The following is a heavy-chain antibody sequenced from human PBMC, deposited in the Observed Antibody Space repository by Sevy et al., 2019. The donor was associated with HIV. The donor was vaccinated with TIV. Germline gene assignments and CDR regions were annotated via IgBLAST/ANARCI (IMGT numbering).Heavy chain of an antibody. Sequence: ASVKVSCKVSGYTLTELSMHWVRQAPGKGLEWMGGFDPEDGETIYEQKFQGRVTMTEDTSTDTAYLELSGLRSEDTAVYYCATDRGSRSGYVNWFDPWGQGTLVTVSS. J-gene: IGHJ5*02. CDR2: FDPEDGET. V-gene: IGHV1-24*01. CDR3: ATDRGSRSGYVNWFDP. D-gene: IGHD5-12*01. CDR1: GYTLTELS.